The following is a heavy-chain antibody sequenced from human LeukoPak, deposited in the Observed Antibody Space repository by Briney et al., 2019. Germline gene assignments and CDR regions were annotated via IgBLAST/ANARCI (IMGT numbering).Heavy chain of an antibody. D-gene: IGHD5-12*01. CDR2: ISWNSGSI. CDR3: AKGRGYSGYTFDY. V-gene: IGHV3-9*01. J-gene: IGHJ4*02. CDR1: GFTFDDYA. Sequence: GGSLRLSCAASGFTFDDYAMHWVRQAPGKGLEGVSGISWNSGSIGYADSVKGRFTISRDNAKNSLYLQMNSLRAEDTALYYCAKGRGYSGYTFDYWGQGTLVTVSS.